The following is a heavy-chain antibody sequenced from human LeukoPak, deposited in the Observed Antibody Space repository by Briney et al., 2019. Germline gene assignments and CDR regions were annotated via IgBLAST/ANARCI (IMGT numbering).Heavy chain of an antibody. CDR3: ARGVVRGVIINNWFDP. V-gene: IGHV4-30-4*07. CDR2: IYYSGST. CDR1: GGSISSGGYS. D-gene: IGHD3-10*01. J-gene: IGHJ5*02. Sequence: SSETLSLTCAVSGGSISSGGYSWSWIRQPPGKGLEWIGYIYYSGSTYYNPSLKSRVTISVDTSKNQFSLKLSSVTAADTAVYYCARGVVRGVIINNWFDPWGQGTLVSVSS.